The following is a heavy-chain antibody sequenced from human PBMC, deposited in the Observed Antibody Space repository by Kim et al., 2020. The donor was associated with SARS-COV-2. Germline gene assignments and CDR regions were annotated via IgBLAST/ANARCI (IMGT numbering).Heavy chain of an antibody. D-gene: IGHD3-10*01. CDR2: ISGRDNST. Sequence: GGSLRLSCVASRFTFNNYAMSWVRQAAGKGLEWVSSISGRDNSTYYADSVKGRFTISRDNSKNKLFLQLHSLRAEDTAVYYCATVGPYGSGGGSYYFDN. J-gene: IGHJ4*01. V-gene: IGHV3-23*01. CDR1: RFTFNNYA. CDR3: ATVGPYGSGGGSYYFDN.